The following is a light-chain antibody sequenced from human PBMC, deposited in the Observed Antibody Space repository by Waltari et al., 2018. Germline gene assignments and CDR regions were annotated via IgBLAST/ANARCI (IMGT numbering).Light chain of an antibody. CDR3: MPARQTPWT. J-gene: IGKJ1*01. Sequence: DIVMTQSPLSLPVSPGEPASISRRSSQSLLHSSGYTFLDWYLQKPGQSPQLLIYLVSNRAARDADRFSGSGSRADFTLKIIRVAAGDVGVYYCMPARQTPWTFGQGTKVEIK. CDR2: LVS. CDR1: QSLLHSSGYTF. V-gene: IGKV2-28*01.